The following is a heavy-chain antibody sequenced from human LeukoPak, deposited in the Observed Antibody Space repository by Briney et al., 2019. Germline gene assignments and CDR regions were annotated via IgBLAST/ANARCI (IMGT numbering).Heavy chain of an antibody. J-gene: IGHJ4*02. V-gene: IGHV4-59*12. CDR2: IYYSGST. D-gene: IGHD6-6*01. CDR1: GGSISSYY. Sequence: SETLSLTCTVSGGSISSYYWSWIRQPPGKGLEWIGYIYYSGSTNYNPSLKSRVTISVDTSKNQFSLKLSSVTAADTAVYYCARRRSSLGFYWGQGTLVTVSS. CDR3: ARRRSSLGFY.